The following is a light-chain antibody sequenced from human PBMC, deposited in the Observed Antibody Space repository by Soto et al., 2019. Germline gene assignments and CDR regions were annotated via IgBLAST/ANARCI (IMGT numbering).Light chain of an antibody. CDR1: QSVSSN. J-gene: IGKJ3*01. V-gene: IGKV3-20*01. Sequence: EIALTQSPGTLSVSPGERATLSCRASQSVSSNLAWYQQKPGQAPRLLIYGASSRATGIPDRFSGSGFGTDFTITISRLEPEDFAVYYCQHYDISLFAFGPGTKVDIK. CDR2: GAS. CDR3: QHYDISLFA.